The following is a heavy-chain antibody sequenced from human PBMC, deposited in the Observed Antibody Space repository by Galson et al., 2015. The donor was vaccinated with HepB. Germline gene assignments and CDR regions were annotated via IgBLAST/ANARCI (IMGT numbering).Heavy chain of an antibody. Sequence: SLRLSCAASGFTFSSYSMNWVRQAPGKGLEWVSSISSSSSYIYYADSVKGRFTISRDNAKNSLYLQMNSLRAEDTAVYYCARDRVDIVATSHYYYGMDVWGQGTTVTVSS. CDR2: ISSSSSYI. CDR1: GFTFSSYS. J-gene: IGHJ6*02. D-gene: IGHD5-12*01. CDR3: ARDRVDIVATSHYYYGMDV. V-gene: IGHV3-21*01.